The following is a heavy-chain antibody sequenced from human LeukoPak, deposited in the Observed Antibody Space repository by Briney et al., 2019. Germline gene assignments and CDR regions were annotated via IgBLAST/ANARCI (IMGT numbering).Heavy chain of an antibody. Sequence: SETLSLTCTVSGGSISSSIYYWGWIRQPPGKGLEWIGSNSGSTYYNPSLKSRVTISVDTSKNQFSLKLSSVTAADTAVYYCARVQYYYDSSGAAGWFDPWGQGTLVTVSS. CDR2: NSGST. V-gene: IGHV4-39*07. D-gene: IGHD3-22*01. J-gene: IGHJ5*02. CDR1: GGSISSSIYY. CDR3: ARVQYYYDSSGAAGWFDP.